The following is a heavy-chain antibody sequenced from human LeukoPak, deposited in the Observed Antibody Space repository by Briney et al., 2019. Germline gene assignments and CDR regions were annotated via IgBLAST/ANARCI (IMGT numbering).Heavy chain of an antibody. CDR2: IWYDGSKR. Sequence: GGSLRLSCTASGFTFSNYGLHWVRQAPGKGLEWMALIWYDGSKRYYADSVQGRFTISRDDSKNTLFLQMDSLRAEDTAVYYCARDLGNFGSGTSYYDYWGQGTLVTVSS. CDR3: ARDLGNFGSGTSYYDY. CDR1: GFTFSNYG. D-gene: IGHD3-10*01. J-gene: IGHJ4*02. V-gene: IGHV3-33*01.